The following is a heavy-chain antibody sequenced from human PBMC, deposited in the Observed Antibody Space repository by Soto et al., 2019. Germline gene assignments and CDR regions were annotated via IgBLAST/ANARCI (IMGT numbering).Heavy chain of an antibody. CDR1: GGSISSGGYY. CDR3: ARGSYYYGSGTYPVDFDY. Sequence: QVQLQESGPGLVKPSQTLSLTCTVSGGSISSGGYYWSWIRQHPGKGLEWIGYIYYSGSTYYTPSLKSRVVISVDTSKNHFSLTLNSVTAADTAIYYCARGSYYYGSGTYPVDFDYWGQGTLVTVSS. D-gene: IGHD3-10*01. J-gene: IGHJ4*02. CDR2: IYYSGST. V-gene: IGHV4-31*03.